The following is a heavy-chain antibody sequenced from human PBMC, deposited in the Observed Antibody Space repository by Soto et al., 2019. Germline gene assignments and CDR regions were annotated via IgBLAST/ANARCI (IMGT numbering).Heavy chain of an antibody. CDR3: ARGLSAVPSYLDY. CDR2: ISWNSGNI. Sequence: EVQLVESGGGLVQPGRSLRLSCVASGFTFDDYVMHWVRQVPGKGLEWVSGISWNSGNIDYADSVKGRFTISRDNAMNSLYLQVNSLRPEDAALYYCARGLSAVPSYLDYWGQGTRVTVSS. CDR1: GFTFDDYV. V-gene: IGHV3-9*01. D-gene: IGHD3-16*01. J-gene: IGHJ4*02.